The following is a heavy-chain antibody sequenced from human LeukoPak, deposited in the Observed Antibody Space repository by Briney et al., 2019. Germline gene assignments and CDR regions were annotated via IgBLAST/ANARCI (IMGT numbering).Heavy chain of an antibody. Sequence: GASVKVSCKASGYTFTGYYMHWVRQAPGQGLGWMGWINPNSGGTNYAQKFQGWVTMTRDTSISTAYMEVSRLRSDDTAVYYCARDLGELLWVGDLRAGYAFDIWGQGTMVTVSS. CDR2: INPNSGGT. CDR3: ARDLGELLWVGDLRAGYAFDI. J-gene: IGHJ3*02. V-gene: IGHV1-2*04. CDR1: GYTFTGYY. D-gene: IGHD3-10*01.